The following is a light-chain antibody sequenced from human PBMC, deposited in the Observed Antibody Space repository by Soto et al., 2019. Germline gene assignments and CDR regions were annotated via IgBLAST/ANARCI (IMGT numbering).Light chain of an antibody. CDR2: GAS. CDR3: QKSYTTVT. J-gene: IGKJ4*01. CDR1: QDISNY. Sequence: DIQMTQSPSSLSASVGDRVTITFQASQDISNYLNWYQQKPGKAPKLLIYGASNLQSGVPSRFRGSGSGTDFTLTISSLQPEDFATYYCQKSYTTVTFGGGTKVDVK. V-gene: IGKV1-39*01.